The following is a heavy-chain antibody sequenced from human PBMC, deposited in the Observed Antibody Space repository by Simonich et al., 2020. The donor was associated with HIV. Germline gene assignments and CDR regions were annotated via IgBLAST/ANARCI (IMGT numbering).Heavy chain of an antibody. V-gene: IGHV3-7*01. CDR2: IKYDGSEK. D-gene: IGHD1-1*01. J-gene: IGHJ4*02. Sequence: EVQLVESGGDLVQPCGSLRLSCAASGFTCSSYWMTWVRKAPGKGMEWVANIKYDGSEKFYVDSVRGRFTISRDNAKNSLDLQMNSLRAEDTAVYYCATDLNWSGGWGQGTLVTVSS. CDR1: GFTCSSYW. CDR3: ATDLNWSGG.